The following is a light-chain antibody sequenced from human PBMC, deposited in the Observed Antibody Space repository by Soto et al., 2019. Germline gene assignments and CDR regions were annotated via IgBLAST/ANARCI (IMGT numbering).Light chain of an antibody. CDR2: GAS. V-gene: IGKV3-15*01. CDR3: QQYDTWPTLWS. CDR1: QSISSN. J-gene: IGKJ1*01. Sequence: EVVMTQSPAILSVSPGERSTLSCRASQSISSNLAWYQQKPGQAPRILIHGASARATAIPARFSGSGSGTEFTLTISSLQSEDFAVYYGQQYDTWPTLWSFGQGTKVELK.